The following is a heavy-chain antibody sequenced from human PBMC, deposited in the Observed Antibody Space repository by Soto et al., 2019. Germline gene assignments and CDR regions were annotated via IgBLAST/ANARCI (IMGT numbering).Heavy chain of an antibody. Sequence: QVQLVESGGGVVQPGKSLRLSCAAAGFAFSRDGMHWVRQAPGKGLEWVAVISFDGSDKYYADSVKGRFTISRDNSKNTVDLQMNSLRPEDTALYYGAKPKGAAIPFDSWGQGTLVTVSS. J-gene: IGHJ4*02. D-gene: IGHD2-21*01. CDR1: GFAFSRDG. CDR2: ISFDGSDK. CDR3: AKPKGAAIPFDS. V-gene: IGHV3-30*18.